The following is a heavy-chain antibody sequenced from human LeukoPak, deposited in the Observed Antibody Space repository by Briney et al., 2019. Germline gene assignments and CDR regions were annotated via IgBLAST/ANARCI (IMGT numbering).Heavy chain of an antibody. CDR2: IYNSANT. V-gene: IGHV4-39*01. Sequence: SETLSLTCTVSGDSISSSSYCWDWIRQPPGKGLEWIGNIYNSANTHYNPSLKTRITMSVDTSKNQFSLKLNSVTAADTGIYCCARHSRSAYTGYENAFDIWGQGTMVTVSS. CDR1: GDSISSSSYC. CDR3: ARHSRSAYTGYENAFDI. J-gene: IGHJ3*02. D-gene: IGHD5-12*01.